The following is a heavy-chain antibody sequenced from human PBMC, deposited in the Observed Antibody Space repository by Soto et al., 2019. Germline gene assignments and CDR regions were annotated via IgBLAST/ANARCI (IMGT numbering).Heavy chain of an antibody. Sequence: GASVKVSCKASGYTFTSYGISWVRQAPGQGLEWMGWISAYNGNTNYAQKLQGRVTMTTDTSTSTAYMELRSLRSDDTAVYYCARWLGPFDPHLRIAVAGTRECWFDPWGQGTLVTVTS. CDR3: ARWLGPFDPHLRIAVAGTRECWFDP. V-gene: IGHV1-18*01. J-gene: IGHJ5*02. CDR2: ISAYNGNT. D-gene: IGHD6-19*01. CDR1: GYTFTSYG.